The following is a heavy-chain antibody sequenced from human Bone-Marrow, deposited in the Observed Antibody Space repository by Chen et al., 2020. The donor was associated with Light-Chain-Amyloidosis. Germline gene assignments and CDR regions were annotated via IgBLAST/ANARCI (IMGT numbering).Heavy chain of an antibody. D-gene: IGHD3-9*01. J-gene: IGHJ3*01. CDR2: INKDGSGT. Sequence: EVQLVESGGGLVQPGGSLRLSCSASGFTFTTYWMHWVRQAPGRGLVWVSRINKDGSGTLYADSLKGRFTVSRDNARNTLYLQMNSLGAEDTAVYYCARGGLDHAFDVWGQGTRVTVSS. V-gene: IGHV3-74*01. CDR1: GFTFTTYW. CDR3: ARGGLDHAFDV.